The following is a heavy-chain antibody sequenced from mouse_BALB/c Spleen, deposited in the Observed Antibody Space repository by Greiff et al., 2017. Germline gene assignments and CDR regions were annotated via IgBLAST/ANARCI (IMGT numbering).Heavy chain of an antibody. CDR2: IFPGDGST. CDR3: ASVWQRGFAY. J-gene: IGHJ3*01. D-gene: IGHD2-10*02. V-gene: IGHV1-85*01. CDR1: GYTFTSYD. Sequence: VQLQQSGAELVKPGASVKLSCKASGYTFTSYDINWVRQRPEQGLEWIGWIFPGDGSTKYNEKFKGKATLTADKSSSTAYMQLSSLTSEDSAVYFCASVWQRGFAYWGQGTLVTVSA.